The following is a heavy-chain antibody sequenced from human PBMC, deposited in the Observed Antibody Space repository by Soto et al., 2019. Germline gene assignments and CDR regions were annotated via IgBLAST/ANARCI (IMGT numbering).Heavy chain of an antibody. Sequence: GASVKVSCKASGYTFTTYGMHWVRQAPGQRLEWMGWIDAGNGNTRYSQNFQGRVTITRDTSASTAYMEVSSLRSEDTAVYYCARHWLGNVDFWGQGTLVSVSS. CDR3: ARHWLGNVDF. D-gene: IGHD3-22*01. V-gene: IGHV1-3*01. CDR1: GYTFTTYG. CDR2: IDAGNGNT. J-gene: IGHJ4*02.